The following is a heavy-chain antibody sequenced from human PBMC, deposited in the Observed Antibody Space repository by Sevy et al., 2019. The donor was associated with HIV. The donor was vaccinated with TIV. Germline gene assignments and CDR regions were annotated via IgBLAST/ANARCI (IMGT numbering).Heavy chain of an antibody. Sequence: GGSLRLSCAASGFTFSSYAMHWVRQAPGKGLEWVAVISYDGSNKYYADSVKGRFTISRDNAKNSLYLQMNSLRAEDTAVYYCARDIWGEHHTSNYWGQGTLVTVSS. V-gene: IGHV3-30-3*01. CDR3: ARDIWGEHHTSNY. D-gene: IGHD7-27*01. CDR2: ISYDGSNK. J-gene: IGHJ4*02. CDR1: GFTFSSYA.